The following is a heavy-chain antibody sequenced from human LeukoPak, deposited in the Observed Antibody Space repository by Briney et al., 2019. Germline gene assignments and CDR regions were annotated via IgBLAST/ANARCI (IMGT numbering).Heavy chain of an antibody. CDR1: GFTFSSYS. Sequence: GGSLRLSCAASGFTFSSYSMNWVRQAPGKGLEWVLSISSSSSYIYYADSVEGRFTISRDNAKNSLYLQMNSLRAEDTAVYYCATSSGLLSQFDYWGQGTLVTVSS. CDR2: ISSSSSYI. D-gene: IGHD3-22*01. J-gene: IGHJ4*02. CDR3: ATSSGLLSQFDY. V-gene: IGHV3-21*01.